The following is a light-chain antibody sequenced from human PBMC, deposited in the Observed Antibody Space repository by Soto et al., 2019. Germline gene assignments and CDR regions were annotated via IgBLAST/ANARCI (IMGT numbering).Light chain of an antibody. Sequence: QSALTQPASVSGSLGQSITISCTGSSSDVGGYNYVSWYQQHPGKAPKLMIYEVSDRPSGVSNRFSGSKSGNTASLTISGLQPEDEADYYCSSYTSSATLVFGGGTKLTVL. CDR2: EVS. V-gene: IGLV2-14*01. J-gene: IGLJ3*02. CDR3: SSYTSSATLV. CDR1: SSDVGGYNY.